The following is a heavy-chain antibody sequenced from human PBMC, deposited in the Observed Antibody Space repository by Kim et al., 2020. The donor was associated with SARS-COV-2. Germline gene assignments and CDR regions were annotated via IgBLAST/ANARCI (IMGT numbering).Heavy chain of an antibody. D-gene: IGHD4-17*01. CDR3: ARGTPGGSDYGDYYGMDV. J-gene: IGHJ6*02. CDR2: IYSGGRT. Sequence: GGSLRLSCAASGFSVSSNYMSWVRQAPGKGLEWVSIIYSGGRTYYADSVKGRFTISRDYSKNTLYLQMNSLRAEDTAVYYCARGTPGGSDYGDYYGMDVWGQGATVTVSS. CDR1: GFSVSSNY. V-gene: IGHV3-53*01.